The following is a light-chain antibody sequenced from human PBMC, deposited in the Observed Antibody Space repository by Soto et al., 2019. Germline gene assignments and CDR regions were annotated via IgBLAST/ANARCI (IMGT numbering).Light chain of an antibody. V-gene: IGKV3-15*01. CDR2: GAS. CDR1: QGVSSN. Sequence: EIVMTQSPATLSVSPGERATLSCRASQGVSSNLAWYQQKPGQANRLLIYGASTRATGIPARFSGSGSGTAFTLTISILQSEAFAVYYCQQYNNWPFTFGPGTKVYIQ. CDR3: QQYNNWPFT. J-gene: IGKJ3*01.